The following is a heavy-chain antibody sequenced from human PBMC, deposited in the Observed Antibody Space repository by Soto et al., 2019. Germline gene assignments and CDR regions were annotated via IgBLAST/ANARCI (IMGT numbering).Heavy chain of an antibody. J-gene: IGHJ4*02. CDR1: GYAFTPYG. D-gene: IGHD1-1*01. Sequence: QVHLVQSGAEVKKPGASVKVSCKGSGYAFTPYGITWVRQAPGQGLEWMGWMSAHNGNTNYAQKLQGRVTVTRDTSTSTAYMELRSLRSDDTSVYYCARGRYGDYWGQGALVTVSS. V-gene: IGHV1-18*01. CDR3: ARGRYGDY. CDR2: MSAHNGNT.